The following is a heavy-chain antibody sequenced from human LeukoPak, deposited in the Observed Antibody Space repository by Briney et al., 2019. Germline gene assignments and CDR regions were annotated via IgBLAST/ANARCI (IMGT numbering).Heavy chain of an antibody. CDR2: MNPNSGNT. J-gene: IGHJ6*03. V-gene: IGHV1-8*03. Sequence: ASVKVSCKASGYTFTSYDINWVRQATGQGLEWMGWMNPNSGNTGYAQKFQGRVTITRNTSISTAYMELSSLRSEDTAAYYCARGTYYYGSGSYHYYYYMDVWGKGTTVTVSS. D-gene: IGHD3-10*01. CDR3: ARGTYYYGSGSYHYYYYMDV. CDR1: GYTFTSYD.